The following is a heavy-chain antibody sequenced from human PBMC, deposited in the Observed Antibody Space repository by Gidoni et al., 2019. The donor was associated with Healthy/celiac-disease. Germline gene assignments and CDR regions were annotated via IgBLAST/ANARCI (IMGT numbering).Heavy chain of an antibody. V-gene: IGHV3-11*01. J-gene: IGHJ4*02. CDR2: ISSSGSTI. D-gene: IGHD4-17*01. CDR3: ARDHFGDSNFDY. Sequence: SCAASGFTFSDYYMSWIRQAPGKGLEWVSYISSSGSTIYYADSVKGRFTISRDNAKNSLYLQMNSLRAEDTAVYYCARDHFGDSNFDYWGQGTLVTVSS. CDR1: GFTFSDYY.